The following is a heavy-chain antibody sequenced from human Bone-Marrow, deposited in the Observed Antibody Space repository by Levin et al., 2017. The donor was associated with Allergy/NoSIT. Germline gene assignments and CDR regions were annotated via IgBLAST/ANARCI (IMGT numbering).Heavy chain of an antibody. J-gene: IGHJ6*02. Sequence: GGSLRLSCAASGFTFSSYSMNWVRQAPGKGLEWVSSISSSSSYIYYADSVKGRFTISRDNAKNSLYLQMNSLRAEDTAVYYCARDVGIECSGGSCYFPYYYYYGMDVWGQGTTVTVSS. CDR1: GFTFSSYS. V-gene: IGHV3-21*01. CDR3: ARDVGIECSGGSCYFPYYYYYGMDV. CDR2: ISSSSSYI. D-gene: IGHD2-15*01.